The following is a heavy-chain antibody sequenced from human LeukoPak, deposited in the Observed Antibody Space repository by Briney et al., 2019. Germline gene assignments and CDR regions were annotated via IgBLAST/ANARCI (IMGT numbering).Heavy chain of an antibody. CDR3: ARGATAAGKPYDNWFDP. V-gene: IGHV3-7*01. D-gene: IGHD6-13*01. CDR2: IKQDGSEK. Sequence: PGGSLRLSCAASGFTFSSYWMSWVRQAPGKGLEWVANIKQDGSEKYYVDSVKGRFTISRDNAKNSLYLQMNSLRAEDTAVYYCARGATAAGKPYDNWFDPWGQGTLVTVSS. CDR1: GFTFSSYW. J-gene: IGHJ5*02.